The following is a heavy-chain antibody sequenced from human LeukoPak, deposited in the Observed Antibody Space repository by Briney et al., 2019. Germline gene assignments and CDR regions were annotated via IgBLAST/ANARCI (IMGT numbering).Heavy chain of an antibody. V-gene: IGHV4-61*02. D-gene: IGHD2-15*01. Sequence: PSETLSLTCTVSGGSISSGSYYWSWIRQPAGKGLEWIGRIYTSGSTNYNPSLKSRVTISVDTSKNQFSLKLSSVTAADTAVYYCARAGGGTPRGYYYYYMDVWGKGTTVTVSS. J-gene: IGHJ6*03. CDR1: GGSISSGSYY. CDR2: IYTSGST. CDR3: ARAGGGTPRGYYYYYMDV.